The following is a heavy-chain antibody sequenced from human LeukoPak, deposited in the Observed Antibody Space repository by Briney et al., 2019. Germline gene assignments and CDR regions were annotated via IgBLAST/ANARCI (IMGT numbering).Heavy chain of an antibody. Sequence: SETLSLTCAVYGGSFSGYYWSWIRQPPGKGLEWIGEINHSGSTNYNPSLKSRVTISVDTSKNQFSLKLSSVTAADTAVYYCARDVLDYYGSGSYYSGTFDYWGQGTLVTVSS. CDR2: INHSGST. J-gene: IGHJ4*02. CDR1: GGSFSGYY. D-gene: IGHD3-10*01. CDR3: ARDVLDYYGSGSYYSGTFDY. V-gene: IGHV4-34*01.